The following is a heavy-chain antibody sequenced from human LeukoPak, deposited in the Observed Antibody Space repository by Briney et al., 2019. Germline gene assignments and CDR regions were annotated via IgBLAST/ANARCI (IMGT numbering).Heavy chain of an antibody. J-gene: IGHJ4*02. CDR3: ARGGYSGSSYRFS. CDR1: GFRFSEYW. Sequence: GGSLRLSCAASGFRFSEYWMHWVRQVPGKGPEWLTRISKDGSDTVYADSAKGRFTASRDNAKNTVYLQVTNLRHGDTAVYFCARGGYSGSSYRFSWGQGTLVTVAS. CDR2: ISKDGSDT. D-gene: IGHD6-6*01. V-gene: IGHV3-74*01.